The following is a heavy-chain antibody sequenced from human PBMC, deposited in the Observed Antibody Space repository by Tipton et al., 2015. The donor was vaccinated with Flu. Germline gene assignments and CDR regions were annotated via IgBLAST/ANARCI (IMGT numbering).Heavy chain of an antibody. Sequence: LRLSCTVSGGSISTYYWSWIRQPPGKGLEWIGYIYYSGSTKYNPSLKSRATISVDTSRNQFSLNLKSVTAADTAVYYCARDRGWPAALDYWSQGILVTVSS. J-gene: IGHJ4*02. D-gene: IGHD3-10*01. V-gene: IGHV4-59*01. CDR3: ARDRGWPAALDY. CDR1: GGSISTYY. CDR2: IYYSGST.